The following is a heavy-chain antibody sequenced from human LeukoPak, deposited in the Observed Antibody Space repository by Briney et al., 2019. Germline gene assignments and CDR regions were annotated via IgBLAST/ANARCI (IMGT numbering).Heavy chain of an antibody. Sequence: GGSVRLSCAASGFTFIRHGMHWVRQPPGKGLEWVAFIRYDGTNKYYADSVKGRFTISRDNSKNTLYLQVNSLRAEDTAVYYCAKSVDPGVRGVIRNSPIDYWGQGTLVTVSS. CDR3: AKSVDPGVRGVIRNSPIDY. CDR1: GFTFIRHG. CDR2: IRYDGTNK. J-gene: IGHJ4*02. V-gene: IGHV3-30*02. D-gene: IGHD3-10*01.